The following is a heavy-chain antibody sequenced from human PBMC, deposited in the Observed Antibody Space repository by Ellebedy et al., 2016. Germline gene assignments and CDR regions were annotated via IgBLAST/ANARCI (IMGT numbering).Heavy chain of an antibody. D-gene: IGHD3-16*01. V-gene: IGHV3-30-3*01. CDR3: ARDGGGRDAWYFFDS. J-gene: IGHJ4*02. CDR1: GFTFSTYT. CDR2: ISYDGSKI. Sequence: GESLKISXAVSGFTFSTYTVHWVRQAPGKALEWIAVISYDGSKISYTDSVKGRFTISRDNSKNTLYLQMNSLRIEDTAVYYCARDGGGRDAWYFFDSWGQGTQVTVSS.